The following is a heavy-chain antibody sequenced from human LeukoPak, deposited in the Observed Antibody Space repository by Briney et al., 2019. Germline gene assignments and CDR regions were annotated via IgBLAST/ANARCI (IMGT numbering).Heavy chain of an antibody. V-gene: IGHV3-15*01. CDR3: TTDSVVVTAIPIDY. J-gene: IGHJ4*02. CDR1: GFTFSSYS. CDR2: IKSKTDGGTT. D-gene: IGHD2-21*02. Sequence: PGGSLRLSCAASGFTFSSYSMSWVRQAPGKGLEWVGRIKSKTDGGTTDYAAPVKGRFTISRDDSKNTLYLQMNSLKTEDTAVYYCTTDSVVVTAIPIDYWGQGTLVTVSS.